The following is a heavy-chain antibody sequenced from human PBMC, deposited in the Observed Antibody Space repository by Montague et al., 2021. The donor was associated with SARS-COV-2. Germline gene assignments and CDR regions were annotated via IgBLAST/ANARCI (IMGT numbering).Heavy chain of an antibody. CDR1: GGSISSYY. V-gene: IGHV4-4*07. D-gene: IGHD3-22*01. J-gene: IGHJ3*02. Sequence: ETLSLTCTVSGGSISSYYWSWIRQPAGKGLEWIGRLYTSGSTNXXPSLKSRVTISVDTSKNQFSLKLSSVTAADTAVYYCARERGPYYFDSSGYHNAFVIWGQGTMVTVSS. CDR2: LYTSGST. CDR3: ARERGPYYFDSSGYHNAFVI.